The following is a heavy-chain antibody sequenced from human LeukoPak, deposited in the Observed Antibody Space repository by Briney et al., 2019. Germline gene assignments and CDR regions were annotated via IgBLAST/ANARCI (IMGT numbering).Heavy chain of an antibody. Sequence: GGSLRLSCAASGFTFSSYSMNWVRQAPGKGLEWVSYISSSSSTIYYADSVKGRFTISRDNAKSSLYLQMNSLRAEDTAVYYCATGYSYGFDYWGQGTLVTVSS. CDR2: ISSSSSTI. D-gene: IGHD5-18*01. J-gene: IGHJ4*02. CDR1: GFTFSSYS. CDR3: ATGYSYGFDY. V-gene: IGHV3-48*01.